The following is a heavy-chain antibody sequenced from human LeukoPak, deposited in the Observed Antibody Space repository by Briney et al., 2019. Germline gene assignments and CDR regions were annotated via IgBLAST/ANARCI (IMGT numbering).Heavy chain of an antibody. V-gene: IGHV3-49*04. CDR1: GLTFGDYA. CDR2: IRSKAYGGTT. Sequence: GGSLRLSCTASGLTFGDYAMSWVRQAPGKGLEWVGFIRSKAYGGTTEYAASVKGRFTISRDDSYSNAYLQMNSLKTEDTAVYYCTREGNYDSSGYYYGIPNYWGQGTLVTVSS. D-gene: IGHD3-22*01. J-gene: IGHJ4*02. CDR3: TREGNYDSSGYYYGIPNY.